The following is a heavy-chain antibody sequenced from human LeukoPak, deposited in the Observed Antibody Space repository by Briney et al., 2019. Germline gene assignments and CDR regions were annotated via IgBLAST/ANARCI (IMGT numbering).Heavy chain of an antibody. CDR2: INPSGRST. D-gene: IGHD2-15*01. V-gene: IGHV1-46*01. CDR1: GYTFTSYY. CDR3: ARRGYCSGGSCLLFDY. Sequence: GASVKVSCKASGYTFTSYYMHWVRQAPGQGLEWMGIINPSGRSTSYAQKFQGRVTMTRDMSTSTVYMELSSLRSEDTAVYYCARRGYCSGGSCLLFDYWGQGTLVTVSS. J-gene: IGHJ4*02.